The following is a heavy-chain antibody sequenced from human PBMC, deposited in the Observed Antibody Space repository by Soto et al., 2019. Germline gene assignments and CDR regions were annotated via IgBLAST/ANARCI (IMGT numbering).Heavy chain of an antibody. CDR2: INPSGGST. CDR1: GYTFTSYY. V-gene: IGHV1-46*01. J-gene: IGHJ4*02. Sequence: ASVKVSCKAFGYTFTSYYMHWVRQAPGQGLEWMGIINPSGGSTSYAQKFQGRVTMTRDTSTSTVYMEVSSLRSEDTDVYYCAREDRKAFDYWGQGTLVTVS. CDR3: AREDRKAFDY.